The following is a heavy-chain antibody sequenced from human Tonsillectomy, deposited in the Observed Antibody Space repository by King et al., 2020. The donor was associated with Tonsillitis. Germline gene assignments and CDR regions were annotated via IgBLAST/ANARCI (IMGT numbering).Heavy chain of an antibody. Sequence: VQLVESGGGLVQPGGSLRLSCAASGFTFSSYAMSWVRQAPGKGLEGVSTMSSSGISTYYADSVKGRFTISRDNSKNSLYLQMNSLRAEDTAVYFCAKGGVSCSSTICYESLKYYYYGMDVWGQGTTVTVS. CDR1: GFTFSSYA. CDR2: MSSSGIST. CDR3: AKGGVSCSSTICYESLKYYYYGMDV. V-gene: IGHV3-23*04. J-gene: IGHJ6*02. D-gene: IGHD2-2*01.